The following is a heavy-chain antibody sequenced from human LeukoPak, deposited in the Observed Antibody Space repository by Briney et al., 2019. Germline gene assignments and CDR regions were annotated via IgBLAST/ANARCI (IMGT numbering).Heavy chain of an antibody. V-gene: IGHV3-30*04. CDR1: GFTFSSYA. D-gene: IGHD3-10*01. CDR3: ARDEIYGSGSGNWFDP. CDR2: ISYDGSNK. Sequence: GSLRLSCAASGFTFSSYAMHWVRQAPGKGLEWVAVISYDGSNKYYADSVKGRFTISRDNSKNTLYLQMNSLRAEDTAAYYCARDEIYGSGSGNWFDPWGQGTLVTVSS. J-gene: IGHJ5*02.